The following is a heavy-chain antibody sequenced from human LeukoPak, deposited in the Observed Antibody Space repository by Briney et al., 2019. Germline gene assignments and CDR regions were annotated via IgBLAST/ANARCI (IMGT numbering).Heavy chain of an antibody. CDR3: TTLLLWFGFDY. CDR1: GFTFSNAW. Sequence: GGSLRLSCAASGFTFSNAWMSWVRQAPGKGLEWVGRMRSKTDGGTIDYAAPVKGRFTISRDDSKNTLHLQMNSLKTEDTGVYYCTTLLLWFGFDYWGQGSLVTVSS. V-gene: IGHV3-15*01. D-gene: IGHD3-10*01. CDR2: MRSKTDGGTI. J-gene: IGHJ4*02.